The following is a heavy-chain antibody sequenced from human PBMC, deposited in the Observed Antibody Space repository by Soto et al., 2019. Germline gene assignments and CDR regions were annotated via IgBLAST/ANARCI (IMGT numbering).Heavy chain of an antibody. V-gene: IGHV4-59*01. J-gene: IGHJ4*02. CDR1: GDSLTRNY. CDR3: ARTLSGGFDY. CDR2: IHNGRTT. Sequence: PSETLSLTCTVSGDSLTRNYWSWIRQSPGKGLEWLAFIHNGRTTNYNPSLVGRVSISVDTSKSQLSLNLNSVTAADTAVYYCARTLSGGFDYWGQGTLVTVS.